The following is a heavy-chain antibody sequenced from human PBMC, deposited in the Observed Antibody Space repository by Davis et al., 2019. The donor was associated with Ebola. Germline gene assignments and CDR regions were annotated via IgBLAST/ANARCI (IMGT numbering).Heavy chain of an antibody. J-gene: IGHJ5*01. D-gene: IGHD2-2*01. CDR3: ARYCSSNTCNLFDF. CDR2: IYYSGTT. V-gene: IGHV4-39*01. CDR1: GASISSSVYY. Sequence: PGGSLRLSCTVSGASISSSVYYWGWIRQAPGKGPEWIGTIYYSGTTYYNPSHQGRVTISLDTSKNQFSLKLTSVTAADTAVYYCARYCSSNTCNLFDFWGQGSLVTVSS.